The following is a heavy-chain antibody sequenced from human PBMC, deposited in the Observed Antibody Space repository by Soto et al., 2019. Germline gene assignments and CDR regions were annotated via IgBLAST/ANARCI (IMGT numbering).Heavy chain of an antibody. CDR3: AREGLATLSDAFDI. CDR1: GYTFTSYG. D-gene: IGHD5-12*01. Sequence: EASVKVSCKASGYTFTSYGISWVRQAPGQGLEWMGWISAYNGNTNYAQKLQGRVTMTTDTSTSTAYMELRNLRSDDTAVYYCAREGLATLSDAFDIWGQGTMVTVSS. V-gene: IGHV1-18*01. CDR2: ISAYNGNT. J-gene: IGHJ3*02.